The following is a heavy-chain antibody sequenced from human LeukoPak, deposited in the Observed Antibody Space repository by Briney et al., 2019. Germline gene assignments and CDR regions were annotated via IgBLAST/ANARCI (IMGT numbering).Heavy chain of an antibody. V-gene: IGHV4-39*01. J-gene: IGHJ3*02. CDR1: GGSISSSSYY. CDR3: ARLDYDLWSGYGAFDI. CDR2: IYYSGST. D-gene: IGHD3-3*01. Sequence: PSETLSLTCTVSGGSISSSSYYWGWIRQPPGKGLEWIGSIYYSGSTYYNPSLKSRVTISVYTSKNQFSLKLSSVTAADTAVYYCARLDYDLWSGYGAFDIWGQGTMVTVSS.